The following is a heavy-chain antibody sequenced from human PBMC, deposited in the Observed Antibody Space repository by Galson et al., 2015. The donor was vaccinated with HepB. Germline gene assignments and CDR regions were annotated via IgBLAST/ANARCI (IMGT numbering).Heavy chain of an antibody. CDR2: ISHDGSNK. CDR1: GFIFSTYG. CDR3: AKGEPTVRTFFQD. D-gene: IGHD1-14*01. J-gene: IGHJ1*01. Sequence: LRLSCAASGFIFSTYGIHWVRQAPGKGLEWVAGISHDGSNKYYAASVRGRFTITRDNSKNTLYLEVYSLRSDDAAMYYCAKGEPTVRTFFQDWGQGTLVTVSS. V-gene: IGHV3-30*18.